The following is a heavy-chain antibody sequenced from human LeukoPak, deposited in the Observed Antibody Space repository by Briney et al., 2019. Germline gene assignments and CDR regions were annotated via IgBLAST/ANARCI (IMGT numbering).Heavy chain of an antibody. V-gene: IGHV4-4*07. Sequence: SETLSLTCTVSGGSINSYYWSWIRQPAGKGLEWIGRIYTSGSTNYNPSLKSRVTTSVDTSKNQFSLKLTSVTAADTAVYYCARVPVGYYAMDVWGQGTTVTVSS. CDR2: IYTSGST. CDR1: GGSINSYY. CDR3: ARVPVGYYAMDV. J-gene: IGHJ6*02. D-gene: IGHD4-23*01.